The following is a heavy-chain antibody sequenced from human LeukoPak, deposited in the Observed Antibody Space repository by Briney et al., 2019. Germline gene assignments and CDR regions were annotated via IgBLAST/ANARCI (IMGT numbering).Heavy chain of an antibody. V-gene: IGHV1-69*01. J-gene: IGHJ4*02. D-gene: IGHD3-10*01. CDR1: GGTFSSYA. CDR3: ARGKAEGSGSYSWLGY. Sequence: GSSVKVSCKASGGTFSSYAISWVRQAPGQGLEWMGGIIPIFGTANYAQKFQGRVTITADESTSTVYMELSSLRSEDTAMYYCARGKAEGSGSYSWLGYWGQGTLVTVSS. CDR2: IIPIFGTA.